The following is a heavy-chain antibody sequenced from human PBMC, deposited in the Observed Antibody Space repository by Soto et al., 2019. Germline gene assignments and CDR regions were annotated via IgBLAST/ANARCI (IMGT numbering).Heavy chain of an antibody. J-gene: IGHJ3*02. Sequence: QVQLQESGPGLVKPSQTLSLTCPVSGGSISNNNYFWSWIRQHPGKGLEWIGYIHYRGSAYYNPSRSGRVTILVDATKNQFSMKLSSVTAADTAMYYCAREVNVPADADAFDIWGQGTMVTVSS. CDR1: GGSISNNNYF. D-gene: IGHD2-2*01. CDR2: IHYRGSA. CDR3: AREVNVPADADAFDI. V-gene: IGHV4-31*03.